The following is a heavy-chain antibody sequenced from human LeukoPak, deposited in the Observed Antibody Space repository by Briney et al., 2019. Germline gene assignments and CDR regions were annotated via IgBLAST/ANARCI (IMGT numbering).Heavy chain of an antibody. D-gene: IGHD5-18*01. Sequence: PSETVSLTCTVSGGSISSYYWSWIRQPPGKGLEWIGYIYYSGSTNYNHSLKSRVTISVDTSKNQFSLKLSSVTAADTAAYFCAREDTAMVYFAYWGQGTLVTVYS. V-gene: IGHV4-59*01. CDR3: AREDTAMVYFAY. CDR2: IYYSGST. J-gene: IGHJ4*02. CDR1: GGSISSYY.